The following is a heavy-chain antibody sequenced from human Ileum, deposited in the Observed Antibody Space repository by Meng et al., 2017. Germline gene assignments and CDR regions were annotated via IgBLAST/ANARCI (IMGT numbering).Heavy chain of an antibody. D-gene: IGHD6-13*01. CDR2: IYYSGTT. Sequence: QVQLQESGPGLVKPSQTLSLTCTVSDGSISSGGYYWSWIRQHPGKGLEWIGYIYYSGTTYYNPSLKSRVTISVDTSKNQFSLKLSSVTAADTAVYYCAREPPAAAGTGADYWGQGTLVTVSS. CDR3: AREPPAAAGTGADY. J-gene: IGHJ4*02. V-gene: IGHV4-31*03. CDR1: DGSISSGGYY.